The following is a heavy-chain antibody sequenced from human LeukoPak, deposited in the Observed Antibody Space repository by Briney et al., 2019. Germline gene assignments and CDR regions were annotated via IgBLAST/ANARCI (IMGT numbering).Heavy chain of an antibody. D-gene: IGHD6-13*01. CDR3: ALSIAAAGYYYYGMDV. J-gene: IGHJ6*02. V-gene: IGHV1-69*04. CDR1: GGTFSSYA. CDR2: IIPILGIA. Sequence: SVEVSCKASGGTFSSYAISWVRQAAGQGLEWMGRIIPILGIANYAQKFQGRVTITADKSTSTAYMELSSLRSEDTAVYYCALSIAAAGYYYYGMDVWGQGTTVTVSS.